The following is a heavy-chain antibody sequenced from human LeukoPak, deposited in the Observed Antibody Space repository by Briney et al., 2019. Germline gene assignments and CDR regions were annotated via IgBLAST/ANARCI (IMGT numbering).Heavy chain of an antibody. CDR1: VDNYRGHA. J-gene: IGHJ5*02. CDR3: ARPAASKLYGEDLLDT. CDR2: IIPLFGTT. V-gene: IGHV1-69*13. D-gene: IGHD4-17*01. Sequence: ASVKVSCTASVDNYRGHAFSWVRRAPGQGLEWMGGIIPLFGTTNYAQKFRGRVTITADESTNTAYMDLSSLGSEDTAVYYCARPAASKLYGEDLLDTWGQGTLVTVSS.